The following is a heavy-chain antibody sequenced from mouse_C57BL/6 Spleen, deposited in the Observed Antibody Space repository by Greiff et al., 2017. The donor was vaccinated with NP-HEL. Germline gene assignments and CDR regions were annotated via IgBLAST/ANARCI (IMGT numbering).Heavy chain of an antibody. CDR1: GFTFTDYY. Sequence: EVKVVESGGGLVQPGGSLSLSCAASGFTFTDYYMSWVRQPPGKALEWLGFIRNKANGYTTEYSASVKGRFTISRDNSQSILYLQMNALRAEDSATYYCARSGDGSFAYWGQGTLVTVSA. CDR2: IRNKANGYTT. V-gene: IGHV7-3*01. J-gene: IGHJ3*01. CDR3: ARSGDGSFAY. D-gene: IGHD2-3*01.